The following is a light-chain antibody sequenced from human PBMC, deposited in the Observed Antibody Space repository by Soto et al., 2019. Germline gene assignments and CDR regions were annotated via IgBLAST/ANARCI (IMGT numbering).Light chain of an antibody. V-gene: IGKV3-20*01. Sequence: EIVLTQSPGTLSLSPGERATLSCRASQSVSSTYIAWYQQNSGQAPRLLIYGASSRATGIPDRFSGSVSGTDFTLTISRLEPEDFAVYFCQQYGRSPPFTFGQGTKVEIK. CDR1: QSVSSTY. CDR3: QQYGRSPPFT. CDR2: GAS. J-gene: IGKJ2*01.